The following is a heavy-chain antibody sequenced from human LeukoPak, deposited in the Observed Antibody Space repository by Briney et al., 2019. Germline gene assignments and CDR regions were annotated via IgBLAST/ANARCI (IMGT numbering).Heavy chain of an antibody. CDR3: AGEDRYCSGGSCYS. CDR2: IYYSGST. Sequence: PSETLSLTCTVSGGSISSSSYYWGWIRQPPGKGLEWIGSIYYSGSTYYNPSLKSRVIISVDTSKNQFSLELSSVTAADTAVYYCAGEDRYCSGGSCYSWGQGTLVTVSS. J-gene: IGHJ4*02. V-gene: IGHV4-39*07. D-gene: IGHD2-15*01. CDR1: GGSISSSSYY.